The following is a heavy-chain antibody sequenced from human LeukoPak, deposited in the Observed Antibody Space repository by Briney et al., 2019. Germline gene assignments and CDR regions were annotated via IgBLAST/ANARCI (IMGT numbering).Heavy chain of an antibody. J-gene: IGHJ4*02. D-gene: IGHD6-19*01. Sequence: GGSLRLSCAASGFTVSSNYMSWVRQAPGKGLEWVSVIYSGGSTYYADSVKGRFTISRDNSKNTLNLQMNSLRAEDTAVYYCARGYSSCWYYFDYWGQGTPVTVSS. CDR3: ARGYSSCWYYFDY. CDR2: IYSGGST. V-gene: IGHV3-53*01. CDR1: GFTVSSNY.